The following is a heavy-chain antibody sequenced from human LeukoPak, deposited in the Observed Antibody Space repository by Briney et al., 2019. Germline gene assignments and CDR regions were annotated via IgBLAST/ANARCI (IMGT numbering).Heavy chain of an antibody. CDR3: ARDRGEGAVAGWRDWFDP. Sequence: GASVKVSCKASGYTFTGYYMHWVRQAPGQGLEWMGWINPNSGNTNYAQKLQGRVTMTTDTSTSTAYMELRSLRSDDTAVYYCARDRGEGAVAGWRDWFDPWGQGTLVTVSS. CDR1: GYTFTGYY. D-gene: IGHD6-19*01. CDR2: INPNSGNT. J-gene: IGHJ5*02. V-gene: IGHV1-18*04.